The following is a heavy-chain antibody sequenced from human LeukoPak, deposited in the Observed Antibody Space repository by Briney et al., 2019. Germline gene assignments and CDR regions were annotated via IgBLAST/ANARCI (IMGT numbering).Heavy chain of an antibody. D-gene: IGHD2-2*01. CDR2: IYDSGST. Sequence: PSETLSLTCTVSGGSLSSHHWSWIRQPPGKGLEWIGYIYDSGSTNYNPSLKSRVTISVDTSKNQFSLKLSSVTAADTAVFYCARAYCSSTSCLGAFDIWGQGTMVTVSS. CDR3: ARAYCSSTSCLGAFDI. CDR1: GGSLSSHH. J-gene: IGHJ3*02. V-gene: IGHV4-59*08.